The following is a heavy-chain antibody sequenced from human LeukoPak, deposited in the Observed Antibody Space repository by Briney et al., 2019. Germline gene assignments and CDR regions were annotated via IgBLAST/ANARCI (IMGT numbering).Heavy chain of an antibody. Sequence: GGSLRLSCAASGFTFSSDWMSWVRQAPGKGLEWVANIKQDGGEEYYVDSVKVRFTISRDNAKNSLYLQMNSLRAEDTAVYYCARDSSGYYSTDAFDIWGQGTMVTVSS. CDR3: ARDSSGYYSTDAFDI. J-gene: IGHJ3*02. V-gene: IGHV3-7*01. D-gene: IGHD3-22*01. CDR1: GFTFSSDW. CDR2: IKQDGGEE.